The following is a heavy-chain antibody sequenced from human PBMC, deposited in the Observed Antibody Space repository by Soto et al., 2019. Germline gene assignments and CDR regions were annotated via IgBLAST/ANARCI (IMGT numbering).Heavy chain of an antibody. V-gene: IGHV2-5*02. CDR3: AHRVLRTVFGLVTTTAIYFDF. CDR2: IYWDDYK. CDR1: GFSLTTSGVG. Sequence: QITLNESGPAQVKPRQTLTLTCAFSGFSLTTSGVGVGWIRQSPGKAPEWLALIYWDDYKRYSPSLNSRLTITKDTSKNHVVLTMADLDPADTATYYCAHRVLRTVFGLVTTTAIYFDFWGQGTPVAVSS. D-gene: IGHD3-3*01. J-gene: IGHJ4*02.